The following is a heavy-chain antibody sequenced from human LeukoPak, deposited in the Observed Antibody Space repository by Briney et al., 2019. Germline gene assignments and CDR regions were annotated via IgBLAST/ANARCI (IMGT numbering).Heavy chain of an antibody. J-gene: IGHJ5*02. CDR1: GGTFSSYA. CDR3: ARRITMVRGVTTDNWFDP. D-gene: IGHD3-10*01. V-gene: IGHV1-69*01. CDR2: IIPIFGTA. Sequence: ASVKVSCKASGGTFSSYAISWVRQAPPQALEWMGGIIPIFGTANYAQKFQGRVTITADESTSTAYMELSSLRSEDTAVYYCARRITMVRGVTTDNWFDPWGQGTLVTVSS.